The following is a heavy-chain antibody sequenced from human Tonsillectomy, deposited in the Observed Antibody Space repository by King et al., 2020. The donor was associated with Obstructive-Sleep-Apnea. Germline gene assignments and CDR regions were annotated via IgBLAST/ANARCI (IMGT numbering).Heavy chain of an antibody. CDR1: GFTFGDYG. Sequence: DVQLVESGGGLVQPGRSLRLSCTGSGFTFGDYGMSWFRQAPGKGLEWVAFIRIKAYGGTTEYAASVRGRFTISRDDSKSIAYLQMNSLKTEDTAVYYCARVMDDYVWGSYYYWGQGTLVTVSS. CDR3: ARVMDDYVWGSYYY. V-gene: IGHV3-49*03. CDR2: IRIKAYGGTT. D-gene: IGHD3-16*01. J-gene: IGHJ4*02.